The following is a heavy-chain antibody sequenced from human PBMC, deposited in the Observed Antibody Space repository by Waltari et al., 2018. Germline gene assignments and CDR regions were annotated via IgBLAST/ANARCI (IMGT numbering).Heavy chain of an antibody. D-gene: IGHD6-19*01. V-gene: IGHV4-34*01. Sequence: QVQLQQWGAGLLKPSETLSLTCAVYGGSFSGYYWSWIRQPPGKGLEWIGEINHSGSTNYNPSLKSRVTISVDTSKNQFSLKLSSVTAADTAVYYCARGGRFYRYSSGWMTYYFDYWGQGTLVTVSS. CDR1: GGSFSGYY. CDR2: INHSGST. CDR3: ARGGRFYRYSSGWMTYYFDY. J-gene: IGHJ4*02.